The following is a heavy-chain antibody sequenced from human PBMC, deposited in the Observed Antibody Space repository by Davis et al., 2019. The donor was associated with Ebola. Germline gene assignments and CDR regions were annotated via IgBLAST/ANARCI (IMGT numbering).Heavy chain of an antibody. D-gene: IGHD3-22*01. Sequence: AASVKVSCKASGYIFTSYDINWVRHATGQGLEWMGWMNPNSGNTGYARKFQDRVTMTRDTSMNTAYMELSSLRSENTAVYYCARRRWSSSGCIFSWGQGTMVIVSS. V-gene: IGHV1-8*01. J-gene: IGHJ3*01. CDR2: MNPNSGNT. CDR3: ARRRWSSSGCIFS. CDR1: GYIFTSYD.